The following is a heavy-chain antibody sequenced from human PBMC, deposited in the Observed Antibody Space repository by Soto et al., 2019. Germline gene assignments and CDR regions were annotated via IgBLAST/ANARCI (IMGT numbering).Heavy chain of an antibody. V-gene: IGHV4-59*01. J-gene: IGHJ4*02. CDR2: IYYTGST. D-gene: IGHD7-27*01. Sequence: WTWMRQPPGTGLEWIGYIYYTGSTKYDPSLKSRVTISIDTSKNQFSLNLNSVTAADTAVYYCARITASPNSGYFDYWGQGTLVTVSS. CDR3: ARITASPNSGYFDY.